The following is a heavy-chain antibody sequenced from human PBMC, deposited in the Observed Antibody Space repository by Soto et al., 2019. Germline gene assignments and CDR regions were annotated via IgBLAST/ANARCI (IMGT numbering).Heavy chain of an antibody. CDR3: ARLMGYCSGGSCYSYYYGMDV. CDR1: GYTFTSYD. D-gene: IGHD2-15*01. V-gene: IGHV1-8*01. CDR2: MNPNSGNT. J-gene: IGHJ6*02. Sequence: ASVKVSCKASGYTFTSYDINWVRQATGQGLEWMGWMNPNSGNTGYAQKFQGRVTMTRNTSISTAYMELSSLRSEDTAVYYCARLMGYCSGGSCYSYYYGMDVWGQGTTVTVSS.